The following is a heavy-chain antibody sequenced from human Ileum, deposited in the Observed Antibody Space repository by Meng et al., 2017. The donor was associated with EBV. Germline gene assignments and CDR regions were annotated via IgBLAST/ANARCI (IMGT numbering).Heavy chain of an antibody. CDR3: ARRGYSSGWYAYDY. CDR2: LYFSGST. CDR1: GGSIRSSDYY. Sequence: QESGPGLVRPSETLSLTCMVSGGSIRSSDYYWGWIRQPPGQGLEWIGSLYFSGSTYSNPSLESRVTISVDTSNNQFSLKLSSVTAADTAVYYCARRGYSSGWYAYDYWGQGTLVTVSS. J-gene: IGHJ4*02. D-gene: IGHD6-19*01. V-gene: IGHV4-39*01.